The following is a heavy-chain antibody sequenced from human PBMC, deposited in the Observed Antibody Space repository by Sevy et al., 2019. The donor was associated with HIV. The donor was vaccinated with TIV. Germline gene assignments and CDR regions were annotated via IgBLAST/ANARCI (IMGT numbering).Heavy chain of an antibody. CDR2: IWFDGSNT. V-gene: IGHV3-33*01. CDR1: GFTFSSYG. D-gene: IGHD4-17*01. Sequence: GGCLRLSCAASGFTFSSYGMHWVRQGPGKGLEWFAVIWFDGSNTYYADSVKGRFTISRDIAKNNLHLRMNSLRAEDTAVYYCARSQEFYDSGDYGPAFMPDYWGQGTLVTVSS. CDR3: ARSQEFYDSGDYGPAFMPDY. J-gene: IGHJ4*02.